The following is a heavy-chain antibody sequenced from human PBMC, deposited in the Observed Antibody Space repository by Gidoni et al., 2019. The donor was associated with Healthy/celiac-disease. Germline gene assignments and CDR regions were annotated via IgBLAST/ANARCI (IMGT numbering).Heavy chain of an antibody. D-gene: IGHD4-17*01. CDR3: ARISSGERALDAFDI. CDR2: IYHSGST. Sequence: QVQLQESGPGLVKPSETLSLTCAVSGYSISSGYYWGWIRQPPGKGLEWIGSIYHSGSTYYNPSLKSRVTISVDTSKNQFSLKLSSVTAADTAVYYCARISSGERALDAFDIWGQGTMVTVSS. J-gene: IGHJ3*02. V-gene: IGHV4-38-2*01. CDR1: GYSISSGYY.